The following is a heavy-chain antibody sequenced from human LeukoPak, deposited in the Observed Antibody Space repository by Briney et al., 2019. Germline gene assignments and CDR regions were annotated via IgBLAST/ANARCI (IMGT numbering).Heavy chain of an antibody. J-gene: IGHJ6*04. CDR2: IKQDGNEK. V-gene: IGHV3-7*01. CDR1: GFTFSSYW. CDR3: ASWLWSGGSCPRVGDV. Sequence: GGSLRLSCAASGFTFSSYWMSWVRQAPGKGLEWVANIKQDGNEKYYVDSVKGRFTISRDNAKNSLYLQMNSLRAEDTAVYYCASWLWSGGSCPRVGDVWGKGTTVTVSS. D-gene: IGHD2-15*01.